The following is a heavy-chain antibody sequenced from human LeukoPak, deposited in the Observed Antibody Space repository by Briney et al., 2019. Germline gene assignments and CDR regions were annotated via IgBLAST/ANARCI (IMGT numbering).Heavy chain of an antibody. V-gene: IGHV3-11*04. J-gene: IGHJ4*02. CDR3: ARGVGNYRYYFDF. CDR1: GGSFSGYY. Sequence: LSLTCAVYGGSFSGYYWSWIRQAPGKGLEWVSYISSSGSTIYYADSVKGRFTISRDNGKNSLYLQMNSLRAEDTAVYYCARGVGNYRYYFDFWGQGTLVTVSS. D-gene: IGHD3-22*01. CDR2: ISSSGSTI.